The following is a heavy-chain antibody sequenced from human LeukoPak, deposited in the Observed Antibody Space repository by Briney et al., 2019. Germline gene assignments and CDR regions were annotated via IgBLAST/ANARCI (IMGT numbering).Heavy chain of an antibody. V-gene: IGHV4-34*01. D-gene: IGHD2-2*01. CDR1: GGSFSGCY. CDR2: INHSGST. CDR3: ARGQGVVVVPAARYYWFDP. J-gene: IGHJ5*02. Sequence: PSETLSLTCAVYGGSFSGCYWSWIRQPPGKGLEWIGEINHSGSTNYNPSLKSRVTISVDTSKNQFSLKLSSVTAADTAVYYCARGQGVVVVPAARYYWFDPWGQGTLVTVSS.